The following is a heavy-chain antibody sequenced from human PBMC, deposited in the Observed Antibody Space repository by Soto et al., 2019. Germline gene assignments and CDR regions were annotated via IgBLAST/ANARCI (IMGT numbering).Heavy chain of an antibody. CDR1: GFTFSSYS. J-gene: IGHJ4*02. CDR3: AREGDGYNVFSPGNFDY. V-gene: IGHV3-21*01. CDR2: ISSSSSYI. D-gene: IGHD5-12*01. Sequence: PGGSLRLSCAASGFTFSSYSMNWVRQAPGKGLEWVSSISSSSSYIYYADSVKGRFTISRDNAKNSLYLQMNSLRDEDTAVYYCAREGDGYNVFSPGNFDYWGQGTLVTVSS.